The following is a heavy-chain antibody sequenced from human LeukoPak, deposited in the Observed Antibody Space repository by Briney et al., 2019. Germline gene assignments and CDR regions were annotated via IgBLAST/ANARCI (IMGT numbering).Heavy chain of an antibody. V-gene: IGHV3-21*01. J-gene: IGHJ5*02. D-gene: IGHD3-9*01. Sequence: GGSVRLSCAATGFTFSSYSMNWFRQAPGKGLEWATSIRSSSSYIYYVDSVKDRFTISRDNAKNSLYLQMNSLRAEDTFFFQAEDGIRDFDWLFRFDPWGQGTLVTVSS. CDR1: GFTFSSYS. CDR3: EDGIRDFDWLFRFDP. CDR2: IRSSSSYI.